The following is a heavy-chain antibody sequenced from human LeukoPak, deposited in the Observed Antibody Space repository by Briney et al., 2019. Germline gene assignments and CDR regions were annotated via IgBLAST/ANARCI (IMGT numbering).Heavy chain of an antibody. CDR2: INPNSGGT. D-gene: IGHD3-9*01. CDR3: AGPPHFDWLLDHDAFDI. V-gene: IGHV1-2*02. Sequence: GASVKVSCKASGYTFTGYYMHWVRQAPGQGLEWMGWINPNSGGTNYAQKFQGRVTMTRDTSISTAYMELSRLRSDDTAVYYCAGPPHFDWLLDHDAFDIWGQGTMVTVSS. CDR1: GYTFTGYY. J-gene: IGHJ3*02.